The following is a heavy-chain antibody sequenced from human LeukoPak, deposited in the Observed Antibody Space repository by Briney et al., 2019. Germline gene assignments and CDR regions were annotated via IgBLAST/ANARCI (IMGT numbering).Heavy chain of an antibody. J-gene: IGHJ6*02. Sequence: SETLSLTCAVYGGSFSGYYWSWIRQPPGKGLEWIGEINHSGSTNYNPSLKSRVTISVDTSKNQFSLKLSSVTAADTAVYYCARKVGYYYYGMDVWGQGTTVTVSS. V-gene: IGHV4-34*01. CDR3: ARKVGYYYYGMDV. CDR2: INHSGST. CDR1: GGSFSGYY.